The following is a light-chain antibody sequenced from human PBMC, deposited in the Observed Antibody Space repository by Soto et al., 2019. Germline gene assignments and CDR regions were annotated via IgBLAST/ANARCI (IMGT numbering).Light chain of an antibody. CDR1: QGISNY. V-gene: IGKV1-27*01. Sequence: DIPMTQSPSSLSASVGDRVTITCRASQGISNYLAWYQQKPGKVPTLLISAASTLQLGVPSRFSGSGSGTDFTLTITSLQPEDVATYYCQRYNGASTFGQGTKVEI. CDR3: QRYNGAST. CDR2: AAS. J-gene: IGKJ1*01.